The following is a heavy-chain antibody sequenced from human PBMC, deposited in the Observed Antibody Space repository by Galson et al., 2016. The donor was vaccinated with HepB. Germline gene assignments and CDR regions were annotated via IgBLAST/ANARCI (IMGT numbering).Heavy chain of an antibody. Sequence: LSLTCTVSGASISRSGYYWNWIRQHPGKGLEWIGQIYYSGNTYYNPSLKSRVSLSVDTSKNQFSLRLSSVTAADTAVYYCARSHYSFDSTGYYYLFDFWGQGTLVTVSS. CDR2: IYYSGNT. V-gene: IGHV4-31*03. J-gene: IGHJ4*02. CDR3: ARSHYSFDSTGYYYLFDF. CDR1: GASISRSGYY. D-gene: IGHD3-22*01.